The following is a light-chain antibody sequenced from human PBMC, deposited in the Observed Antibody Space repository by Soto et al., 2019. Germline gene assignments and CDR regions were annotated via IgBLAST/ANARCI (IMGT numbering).Light chain of an antibody. CDR1: QSVSSK. V-gene: IGKV3-15*01. CDR3: QQFKNWPRT. J-gene: IGKJ1*01. Sequence: EIAMTQSPATLSVSPGERATLSCRASQSVSSKLAWYQQKPGQAPRLLIYDASTRATGIPARFSGSGSGTEFTLTISSLQSEDFAVYYCQQFKNWPRTVGQGTKVEIK. CDR2: DAS.